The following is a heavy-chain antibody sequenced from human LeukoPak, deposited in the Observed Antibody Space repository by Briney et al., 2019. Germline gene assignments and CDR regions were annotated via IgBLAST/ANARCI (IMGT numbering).Heavy chain of an antibody. V-gene: IGHV5-51*01. CDR1: GYSFTSYW. Sequence: GESLKISCKGSGYSFTSYWIGWVRQMPGKGLEWMGIIYPGGSDTRYSPSFQGQVTISVDTSISTAYLQWSSLKASDTAMYYCARPYYYDSSGYYYPYYFDYWGQGTLVTVSS. J-gene: IGHJ4*02. D-gene: IGHD3-22*01. CDR2: IYPGGSDT. CDR3: ARPYYYDSSGYYYPYYFDY.